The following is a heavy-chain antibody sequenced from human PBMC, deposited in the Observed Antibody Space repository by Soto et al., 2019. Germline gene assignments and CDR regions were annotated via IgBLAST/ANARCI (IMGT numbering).Heavy chain of an antibody. CDR3: ARGSYYYYGMDV. Sequence: SETLSLTCSVSGGSINNYYWSWIRQPPGKGLEWIGYIYYSGSTNYNPSLKSRVTISVDTSKNQFSLKLSSVTAADTAVYYCARGSYYYYGMDVWGQGTTVTVSS. CDR1: GGSINNYY. J-gene: IGHJ6*02. V-gene: IGHV4-59*01. CDR2: IYYSGST.